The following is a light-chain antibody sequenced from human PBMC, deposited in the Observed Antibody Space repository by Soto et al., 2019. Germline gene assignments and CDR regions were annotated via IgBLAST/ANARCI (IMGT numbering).Light chain of an antibody. Sequence: QSALTQPRSVSGSPGQSVNISCNGTSSDVGGYNYVSWYQQHPGKAPKVMSYDVSERPSGVPDRFSGSKSGNTASLTISGLQAEDEADYYCCSYAGSPRYVLGTGTKLTVL. J-gene: IGLJ1*01. CDR3: CSYAGSPRYV. V-gene: IGLV2-11*01. CDR2: DVS. CDR1: SSDVGGYNY.